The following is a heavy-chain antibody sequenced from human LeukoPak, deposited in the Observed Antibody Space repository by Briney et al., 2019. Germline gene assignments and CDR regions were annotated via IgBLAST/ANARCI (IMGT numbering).Heavy chain of an antibody. V-gene: IGHV3-23*01. D-gene: IGHD3-22*01. Sequence: GGSLRLSCTASGFTFSTYAMTWVRQAPGKGLVWVSGIGASGADTYYADSAKGRFTVSRDNSKNTLYLQMSSLRADDTAVYFCAKRPRDSSGYYLGAFDGWGQGTTVTVSS. CDR1: GFTFSTYA. CDR2: IGASGADT. CDR3: AKRPRDSSGYYLGAFDG. J-gene: IGHJ3*01.